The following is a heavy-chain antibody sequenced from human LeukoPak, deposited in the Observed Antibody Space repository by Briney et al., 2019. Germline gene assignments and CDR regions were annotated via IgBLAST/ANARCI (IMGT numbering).Heavy chain of an antibody. Sequence: SETLSLTCTVSGVSISSGGYYWSWIRQHPGKGLEWIGYIYYSGSTYYNPSLKSRVTISVDTSKNQFSLKLSSVTAADTAVYYCARDQSYGEFDYWGQGTLVTVSS. CDR2: IYYSGST. V-gene: IGHV4-31*03. J-gene: IGHJ4*02. D-gene: IGHD4-17*01. CDR3: ARDQSYGEFDY. CDR1: GVSISSGGYY.